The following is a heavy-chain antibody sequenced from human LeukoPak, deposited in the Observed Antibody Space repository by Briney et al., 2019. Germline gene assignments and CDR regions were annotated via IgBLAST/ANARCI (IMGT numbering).Heavy chain of an antibody. Sequence: SETLSLTXTVSGGSISSYYWSWIRQPPGKGMEWIGYIYYSGSTNYNPSLKSRVTISVDTSKNQFSLKLSSVTAADTAVYYCARDRDYDFWSGYYRPYWYFDLWGRGTLVTVSS. J-gene: IGHJ2*01. CDR3: ARDRDYDFWSGYYRPYWYFDL. V-gene: IGHV4-59*01. CDR2: IYYSGST. CDR1: GGSISSYY. D-gene: IGHD3-3*01.